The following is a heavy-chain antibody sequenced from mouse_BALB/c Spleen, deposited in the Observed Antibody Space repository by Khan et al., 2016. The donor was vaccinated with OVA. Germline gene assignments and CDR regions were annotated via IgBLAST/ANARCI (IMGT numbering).Heavy chain of an antibody. CDR3: ARTARIKY. D-gene: IGHD1-2*01. CDR2: ISYSGST. V-gene: IGHV3-2*02. J-gene: IGHJ2*01. Sequence: VQLQQPGPGLVKPSQLLSLTCTVTGYSITSGYGWNWIRQFPGNKLEWMGYISYSGSTNYNPSLKSRISITRDTSKNQFFLQLNSVTTEDTATYYCARTARIKYWGQGTTLTVSS. CDR1: GYSITSGYG.